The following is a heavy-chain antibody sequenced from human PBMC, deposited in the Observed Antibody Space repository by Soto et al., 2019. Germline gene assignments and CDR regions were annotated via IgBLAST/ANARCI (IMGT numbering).Heavy chain of an antibody. CDR2: INPSGGST. CDR3: ARVGMATVTTYLGYYYYGMDV. J-gene: IGHJ6*02. Sequence: ASVKVSCKASGYTFTSYYMHWVRQAPGQGLEWMGIINPSGGSTSYAQKFQGRVTMTRDTSTSTVYMELSSLRSEDTAVYYCARVGMATVTTYLGYYYYGMDVWGQGTTVTVSS. D-gene: IGHD4-4*01. V-gene: IGHV1-46*01. CDR1: GYTFTSYY.